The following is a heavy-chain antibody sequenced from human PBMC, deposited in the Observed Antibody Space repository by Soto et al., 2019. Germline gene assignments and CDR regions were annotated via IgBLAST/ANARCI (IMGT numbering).Heavy chain of an antibody. CDR2: ISSSSSYI. V-gene: IGHV3-21*01. J-gene: IGHJ4*02. CDR1: GFTFSSYS. Sequence: EVQLVESGGGLVKPGGSLSLSCAASGFTFSSYSMNWVRQATGKGLEWVSSISSSSSYIYYADSVKGRFTISRDNAKNSLYLQMNSLRAEDTAVYYFSRDSSVAGTVEYWGQGTLVTVSS. D-gene: IGHD6-19*01. CDR3: SRDSSVAGTVEY.